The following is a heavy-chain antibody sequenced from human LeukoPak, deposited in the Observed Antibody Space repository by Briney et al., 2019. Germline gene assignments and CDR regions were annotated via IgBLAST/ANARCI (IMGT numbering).Heavy chain of an antibody. J-gene: IGHJ3*02. Sequence: YPSETLSLTCTVSGGSISSGGYYWSWIRQHPGKGLEWIGYIYYSGSTYYNPSLKSRVTISVDTSKNQFSLKLSSVTAADTAVYYCARDRQYYDSSGYYPSTDAFDIWGQGTMVTVSS. CDR3: ARDRQYYDSSGYYPSTDAFDI. CDR1: GGSISSGGYY. CDR2: IYYSGST. V-gene: IGHV4-31*03. D-gene: IGHD3-22*01.